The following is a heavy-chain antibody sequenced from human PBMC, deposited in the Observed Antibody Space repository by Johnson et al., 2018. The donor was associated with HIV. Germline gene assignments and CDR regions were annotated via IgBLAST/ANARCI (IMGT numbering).Heavy chain of an antibody. CDR1: GFTFSDHY. CDR2: TRNKATSYTT. CDR3: GRACGDRGDDAFDI. J-gene: IGHJ3*02. D-gene: IGHD4-17*01. Sequence: VQLVESGGGLVQPGGSLRLSCAASGFTFSDHYMDWVRQAPGKGLEWVGRTRNKATSYTTEYAASVKGRFTISRDDSKNALYLQMNSLKTEDTAVYYCGRACGDRGDDAFDIWGQGTMVTVSS. V-gene: IGHV3-72*01.